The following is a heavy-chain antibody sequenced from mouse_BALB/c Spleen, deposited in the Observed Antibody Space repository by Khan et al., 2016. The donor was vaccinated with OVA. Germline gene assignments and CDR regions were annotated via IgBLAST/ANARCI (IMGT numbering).Heavy chain of an antibody. Sequence: VELVESGPGLVAPSQNLTITCTVSGFSLSDYGVSWIRQPPGKGLEWLGVIWGGGSTYYNSALKSRLSISKDNSKSQVFLKMSSLQSDDTAMFXCAKGVWSYYYTLDYWGQGTSVTVPS. V-gene: IGHV2-6-5*01. CDR1: GFSLSDYG. CDR3: AKGVWSYYYTLDY. J-gene: IGHJ4*01. CDR2: IWGGGST.